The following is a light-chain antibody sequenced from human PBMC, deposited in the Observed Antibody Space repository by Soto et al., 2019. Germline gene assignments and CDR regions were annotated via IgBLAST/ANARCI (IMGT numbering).Light chain of an antibody. CDR3: QLFSRYALT. CDR2: DAS. J-gene: IGKJ4*01. Sequence: RTLSLSPGERATLSCRASQSVSSYLAWYQQKPGQAPRLLIYDASSRATGIPDRFSGGGSVSDFTRTNTRLEPEDCAAYYCQLFSRYALTFRVGTKLEIK. V-gene: IGKV3-20*01. CDR1: QSVSSY.